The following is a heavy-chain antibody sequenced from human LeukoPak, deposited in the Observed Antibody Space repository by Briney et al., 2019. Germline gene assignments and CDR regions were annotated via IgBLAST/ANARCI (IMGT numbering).Heavy chain of an antibody. Sequence: EASVKVSCKASGGTFSSYAISWGRQAPGQGLEWMGGIIPIFGKANYAQKFQGRVTITADESTSTAYMELSSLRSEDTAVYYCARPSIYSSGWSSLGYWGQGTLVTVSS. V-gene: IGHV1-69*01. CDR2: IIPIFGKA. D-gene: IGHD6-19*01. J-gene: IGHJ4*02. CDR1: GGTFSSYA. CDR3: ARPSIYSSGWSSLGY.